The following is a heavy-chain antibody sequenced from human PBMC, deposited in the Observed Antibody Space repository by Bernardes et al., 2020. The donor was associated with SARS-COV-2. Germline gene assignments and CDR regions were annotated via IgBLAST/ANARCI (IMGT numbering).Heavy chain of an antibody. CDR3: AGDSTGITYLMDV. D-gene: IGHD1-1*01. CDR1: GDIFRSYA. J-gene: IGHJ6*02. Sequence: SVKVSCKASGDIFRSYALSWVRQAPGQGLEWMGGFIPIFGTTTYAQGFQDRLTITIDESTNTAYMELTSLRPDDTAVYYCAGDSTGITYLMDVWGPGATVSVSS. V-gene: IGHV1-69*05. CDR2: FIPIFGTT.